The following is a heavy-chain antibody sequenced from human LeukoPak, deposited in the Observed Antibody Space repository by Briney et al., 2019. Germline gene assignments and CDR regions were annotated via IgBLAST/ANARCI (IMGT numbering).Heavy chain of an antibody. Sequence: PGGSLRLSCAASGFTFSSCSMNWVRQAPGKGLEWVSSISSSSSYIYYADSVKGRFTISRDNAKNSLYLQMNSLRAEDTAVYYCARARITMVRGVSHHAFDIWGQGTMVTVSS. CDR1: GFTFSSCS. D-gene: IGHD3-10*01. V-gene: IGHV3-21*01. CDR3: ARARITMVRGVSHHAFDI. CDR2: ISSSSSYI. J-gene: IGHJ3*02.